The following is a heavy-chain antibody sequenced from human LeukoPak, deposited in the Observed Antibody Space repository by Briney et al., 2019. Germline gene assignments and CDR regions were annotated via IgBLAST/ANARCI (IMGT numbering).Heavy chain of an antibody. V-gene: IGHV1-69*13. CDR2: IIPIFGTA. Sequence: SVKVSCKASGGTFSSYAISWVRQAPGQGLEWMGGIIPIFGTANYAQKFQGRVTITADESTSTACMELSSLRSEDTAVYYCARDQVELLPPQYYYYGMDVWGQGTTVTVSS. J-gene: IGHJ6*02. D-gene: IGHD3-10*01. CDR1: GGTFSSYA. CDR3: ARDQVELLPPQYYYYGMDV.